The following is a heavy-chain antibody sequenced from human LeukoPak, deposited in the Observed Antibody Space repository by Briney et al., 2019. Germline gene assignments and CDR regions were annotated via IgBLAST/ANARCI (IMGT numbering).Heavy chain of an antibody. V-gene: IGHV3-15*01. CDR1: GFTFSNAW. J-gene: IGHJ4*02. Sequence: GGSLRLSCAASGFTFSNAWMSWVRQAPGKGLEWVGRIKSITDGGTTDYAAPVKGRFTISRDDSKNTLYLQMNSLKTEDTAVYYCTTRLYYGSGSSKVDYWGQGTLVTVSS. CDR2: IKSITDGGTT. D-gene: IGHD3-10*01. CDR3: TTRLYYGSGSSKVDY.